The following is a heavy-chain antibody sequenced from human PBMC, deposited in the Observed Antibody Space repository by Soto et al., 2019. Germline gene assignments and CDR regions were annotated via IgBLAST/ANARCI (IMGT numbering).Heavy chain of an antibody. CDR3: TRGGPLYYYYGMDV. J-gene: IGHJ6*02. CDR2: IRSKANSYAT. CDR1: GFTFSGSA. V-gene: IGHV3-73*02. Sequence: EVQLVESGGGLVQPGGSLKLSCAASGFTFSGSAMHWVRQASGKGLEWVGRIRSKANSYATAYAASVKGRFTISRDDSKNTAYLQMNSLKTEDTAVYYCTRGGPLYYYYGMDVWGQGTTVTVSS.